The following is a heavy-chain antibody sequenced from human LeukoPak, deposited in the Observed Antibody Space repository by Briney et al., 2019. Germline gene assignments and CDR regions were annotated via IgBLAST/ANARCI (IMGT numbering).Heavy chain of an antibody. CDR2: ISSSGGST. CDR3: ARDHRGVRDYFDY. V-gene: IGHV3-23*01. CDR1: GFTFSSYA. D-gene: IGHD3-10*01. J-gene: IGHJ4*02. Sequence: GGSLRLSCAASGFTFSSYAMSWVRQAPGKGLEWVSAISSSGGSTYYADSVKGRFTISRHNSKNTLYLQMNSLRAEDTAVYYCARDHRGVRDYFDYWGQGTLVTVSS.